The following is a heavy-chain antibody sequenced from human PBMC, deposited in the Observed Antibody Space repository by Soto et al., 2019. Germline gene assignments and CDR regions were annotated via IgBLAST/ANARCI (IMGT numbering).Heavy chain of an antibody. V-gene: IGHV4-59*08. Sequence: PSETLSLTCTVSGGSISSSSWNWIRQAPGKRLERIGSIFYTGSTNFNPSLESRDAMSLDTSKNQFSLKLSSVTAADTAVYYCARHHQRWSGSYYNYWFDPWGQGTLVTVSS. CDR3: ARHHQRWSGSYYNYWFDP. CDR1: GGSISSSS. CDR2: IFYTGST. D-gene: IGHD3-10*01. J-gene: IGHJ5*02.